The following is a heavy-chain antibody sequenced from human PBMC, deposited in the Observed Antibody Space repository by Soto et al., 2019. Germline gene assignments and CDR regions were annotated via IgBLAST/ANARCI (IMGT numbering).Heavy chain of an antibody. CDR2: ISSSSSYI. CDR1: GFTFSSYS. CDR3: ARDTYYYYSSGYYYQALFDY. J-gene: IGHJ4*02. Sequence: EVQLVESGGGLVKPGGSLRLSCAASGFTFSSYSMNWVRQAPGKGLEWVSSISSSSSYIYYADSVKGRLTISRDNAKNSLYLQMNSLSAEDTAVYYCARDTYYYYSSGYYYQALFDYWGQGTLVTVSS. V-gene: IGHV3-21*01. D-gene: IGHD3-22*01.